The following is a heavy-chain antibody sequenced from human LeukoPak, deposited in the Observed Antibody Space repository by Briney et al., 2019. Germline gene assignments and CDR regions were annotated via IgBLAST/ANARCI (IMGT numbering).Heavy chain of an antibody. CDR1: GFTFSSYW. CDR3: ARADYDYVWGSYRQYYFDY. Sequence: GGSLRPSCAASGFTFSSYWMSWVRQAPGKGLEWVANIKQDGREKYYVDSVKGRFTISRDNAKNSLYLQMNSLRAEDTAVYYCARADYDYVWGSYRQYYFDYWGQGTLVTVSS. J-gene: IGHJ4*02. V-gene: IGHV3-7*01. D-gene: IGHD3-16*02. CDR2: IKQDGREK.